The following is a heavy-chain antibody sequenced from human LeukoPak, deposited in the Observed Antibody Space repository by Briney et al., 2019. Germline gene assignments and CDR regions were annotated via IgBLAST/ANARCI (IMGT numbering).Heavy chain of an antibody. CDR1: GGSFSGYY. CDR2: IDHSGST. CDR3: ATVGYGSGT. Sequence: SETLSLTCAVYGGSFSGYYWSWIRQPPGKGLEWIGEIDHSGSTNYNPSLKSRVTISVDTSKNQFSLKLSSVTAADTAVYYCATVGYGSGTWGQGTLVTVSS. J-gene: IGHJ5*02. V-gene: IGHV4-34*01. D-gene: IGHD3-10*01.